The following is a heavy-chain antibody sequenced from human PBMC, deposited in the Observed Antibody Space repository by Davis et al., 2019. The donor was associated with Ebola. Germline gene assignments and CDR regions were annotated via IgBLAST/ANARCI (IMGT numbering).Heavy chain of an antibody. V-gene: IGHV3-15*01. Sequence: GESLKISCAASGFTFSNAWMTWIRQAPGKGLEWVGRIKSKRDGGTTDYGTPVKGRFTISRDDSNTTLYLQMNSLKTEDTAVYFCALQMTTVDAHVDYWGQGALVTVSS. J-gene: IGHJ4*02. D-gene: IGHD4-23*01. CDR2: IKSKRDGGTT. CDR3: ALQMTTVDAHVDY. CDR1: GFTFSNAW.